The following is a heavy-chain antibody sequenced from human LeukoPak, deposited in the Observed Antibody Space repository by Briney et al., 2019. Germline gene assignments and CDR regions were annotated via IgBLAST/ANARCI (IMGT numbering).Heavy chain of an antibody. CDR2: ISGSGGST. V-gene: IGHV3-23*01. Sequence: QPGGSLRLSCAASGFTFSSYAMSWVRQAPGKGLEWVSAISGSGGSTYYADSVKGRFTITRDNSKNTLYLQMNSLRAEDTAVYYCAQFSGYYLTDFWDYFDYWGQGTLVTVSS. J-gene: IGHJ4*02. CDR1: GFTFSSYA. D-gene: IGHD3-22*01. CDR3: AQFSGYYLTDFWDYFDY.